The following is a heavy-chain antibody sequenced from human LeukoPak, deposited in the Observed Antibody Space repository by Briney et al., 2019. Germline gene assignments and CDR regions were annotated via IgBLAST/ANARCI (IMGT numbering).Heavy chain of an antibody. J-gene: IGHJ5*02. CDR1: GGSISSGGYY. Sequence: SQTLSLTCTVSGGSISSGGYYWSWIRQHPGKGLEWIGYIYYSGSTYYNPSLKSRVTISVDTSKNQLSLKLSSVTAADTAVYYCARGGEYDILTGYANWFDPWGQGTLVTVSS. CDR3: ARGGEYDILTGYANWFDP. V-gene: IGHV4-31*03. CDR2: IYYSGST. D-gene: IGHD3-9*01.